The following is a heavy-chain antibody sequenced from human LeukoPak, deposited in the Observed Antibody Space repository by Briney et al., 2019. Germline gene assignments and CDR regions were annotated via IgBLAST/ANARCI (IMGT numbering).Heavy chain of an antibody. CDR1: GDSISSYY. J-gene: IGHJ4*02. CDR3: ARVGSSGWYFLDY. CDR2: IYYSGST. Sequence: SETLPLTCTVSGDSISSYYWSWIRQPPGKGLEWIGYIYYSGSTNYNPSLKSRVTISVDTSKNQFSLKLSSVTAADTAVYYCARVGSSGWYFLDYWGQGTLVTVPS. V-gene: IGHV4-59*01. D-gene: IGHD6-19*01.